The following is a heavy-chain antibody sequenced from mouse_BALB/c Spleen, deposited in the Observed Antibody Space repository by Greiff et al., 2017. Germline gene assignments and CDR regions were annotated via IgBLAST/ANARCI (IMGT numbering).Heavy chain of an antibody. CDR2: IWGDGST. CDR1: GFSLTGYG. V-gene: IGHV2-6-7*01. J-gene: IGHJ4*01. CDR3: ARDIAFGAYYGNYSYYYTMDY. Sequence: VKLVESGPGLVAPSQSLSITCTVSGFSLTGYGVNWVRQPPGKGLAWLGMIWGDGSTDYYSALKSRLSISKDNSKGQVFLKMNSLQTDDTARYYCARDIAFGAYYGNYSYYYTMDYWGQGTSVTVSS. D-gene: IGHD2-10*01.